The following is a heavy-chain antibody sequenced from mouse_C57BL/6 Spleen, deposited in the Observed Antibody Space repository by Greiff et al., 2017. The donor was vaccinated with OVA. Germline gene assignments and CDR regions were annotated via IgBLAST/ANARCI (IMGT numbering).Heavy chain of an antibody. CDR2: IHPNSGST. CDR1: GYTFTSYW. D-gene: IGHD1-1*01. Sequence: QVQLQQPGAELVKPGASVKLSCKASGYTFTSYWMHWVKQRPGQGLEWIGMIHPNSGSTNYNEKFKSKATLTVDKSSSTAYMQLSSLTSEDSAVYYCARTYYGSSYPYWYFDVWGTGTTVTVSS. J-gene: IGHJ1*03. V-gene: IGHV1-64*01. CDR3: ARTYYGSSYPYWYFDV.